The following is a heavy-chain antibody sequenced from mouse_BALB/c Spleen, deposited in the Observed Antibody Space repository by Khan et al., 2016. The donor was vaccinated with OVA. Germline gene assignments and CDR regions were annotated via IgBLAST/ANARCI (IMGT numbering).Heavy chain of an antibody. J-gene: IGHJ3*01. V-gene: IGHV5-6*01. D-gene: IGHD4-1*01. CDR2: MSGGGDYP. CDR1: GFTFSSYS. Sequence: EVELVESGGDLVKPGGSLKLSCAASGFTFSSYSMSWVRQIPDKRLEWVATMSGGGDYPYYPASVKGRFTISRDNAKNTLYLQMSSRKSEDTAMYYCASHLTGSFAYWGQGTLVTVSA. CDR3: ASHLTGSFAY.